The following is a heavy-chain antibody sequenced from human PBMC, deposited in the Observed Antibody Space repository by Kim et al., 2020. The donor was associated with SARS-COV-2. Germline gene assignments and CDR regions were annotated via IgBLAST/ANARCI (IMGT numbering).Heavy chain of an antibody. CDR2: ISYDGSNK. J-gene: IGHJ6*02. CDR1: GFTFSSYA. Sequence: GGSLRLSCAASGFTFSSYAMHWVRQAPGKGLEWVAVISYDGSNKYYADSVKGRFTISRDNSKNTLYLQMNSLRAEDTAVYYCARDERSGYFFGVTGHYYYYGMDVWGQGTTVTVSS. D-gene: IGHD3-3*01. CDR3: ARDERSGYFFGVTGHYYYYGMDV. V-gene: IGHV3-30-3*01.